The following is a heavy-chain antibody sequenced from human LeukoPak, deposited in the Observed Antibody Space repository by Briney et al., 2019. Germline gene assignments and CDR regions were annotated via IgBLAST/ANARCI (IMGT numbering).Heavy chain of an antibody. V-gene: IGHV1-69*06. J-gene: IGHJ4*02. D-gene: IGHD3-3*01. CDR3: ASTYDFWSGYHLQY. CDR1: GGTFSSYA. CDR2: IIPIFGTA. Sequence: SVKVSCKASGGTFSSYAISWVRQAPGQGLEWMGGIIPIFGTANYAQKFQGRVTITADKSTSTAYMELSSLRSEDTAVYYCASTYDFWSGYHLQYWGQGTLVTVSS.